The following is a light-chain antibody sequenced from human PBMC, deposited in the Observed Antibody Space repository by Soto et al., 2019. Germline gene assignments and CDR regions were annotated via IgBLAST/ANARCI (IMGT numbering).Light chain of an antibody. CDR2: EIT. CDR1: SSDVGGYNY. Sequence: QSVLTQPASVSGSPGQSITISCTGTSSDVGGYNYVSWYQQHPGKAPKLMIYEITMRPSGVPDRVSASKSGNTASLTVSGLRAEDEADYYCSSYAGSNNFVFGSGTKLTVL. J-gene: IGLJ1*01. CDR3: SSYAGSNNFV. V-gene: IGLV2-8*01.